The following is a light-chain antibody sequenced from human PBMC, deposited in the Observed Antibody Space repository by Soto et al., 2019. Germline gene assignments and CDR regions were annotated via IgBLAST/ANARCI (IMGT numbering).Light chain of an antibody. V-gene: IGLV2-14*01. J-gene: IGLJ2*01. CDR3: SSYSSRSTPPV. CDR2: EVN. CDR1: SSDVGGYNY. Sequence: QSALTQPASVSGSPGQSITISCTGTSSDVGGYNYVSWYQQHPGKAPKVMIYEVNNRPSGVSNRFSGSKSGNTASLTISGLQAEDEADYYCSSYSSRSTPPVFGGGTKLTVL.